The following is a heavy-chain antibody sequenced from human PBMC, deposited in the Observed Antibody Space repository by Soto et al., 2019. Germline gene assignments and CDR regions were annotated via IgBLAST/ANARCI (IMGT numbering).Heavy chain of an antibody. CDR2: ISSSSSTI. Sequence: PGGSLRLSCAASGFTFSRYYMNWVRQAPGKGLEWVSYISSSSSTIYYADSVRGRFTISRDNAKNSLYLQMNSLRAEDTAVYYCARGNPDAADYYYYYIDVWGKGTTVTVSS. D-gene: IGHD2-15*01. J-gene: IGHJ6*03. V-gene: IGHV3-48*01. CDR1: GFTFSRYY. CDR3: ARGNPDAADYYYYYIDV.